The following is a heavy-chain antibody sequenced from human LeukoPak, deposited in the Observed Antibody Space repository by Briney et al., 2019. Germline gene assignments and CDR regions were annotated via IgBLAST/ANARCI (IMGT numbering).Heavy chain of an antibody. V-gene: IGHV3-23*01. CDR3: ARRLGNPGSLGYFDL. D-gene: IGHD1-26*01. Sequence: PGGSLRLSCAASGFTFSSYAMSWVRQAPGKGLEWVSAIRGSGSSTSYADSVKGRFTISRDNSKNTLYLQMNSLRAEDTALYYCARRLGNPGSLGYFDLWGRGTLVTVSS. CDR1: GFTFSSYA. J-gene: IGHJ2*01. CDR2: IRGSGSST.